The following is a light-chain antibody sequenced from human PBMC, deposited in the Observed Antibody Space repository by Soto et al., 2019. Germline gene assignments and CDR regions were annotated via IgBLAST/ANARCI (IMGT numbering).Light chain of an antibody. V-gene: IGLV2-8*01. CDR3: SSYAGSQKFV. CDR1: SSDVGGYNY. J-gene: IGLJ1*01. CDR2: EVT. Sequence: QSALTQPPSASGSPGQSVTIFCTGTSSDVGGYNYVSWYQQHPGKAPKLMIYEVTKRPSGVPDRFSGSKSGNTASLTVSGLQAEDEADYYCSSYAGSQKFVFGSGTKLTVL.